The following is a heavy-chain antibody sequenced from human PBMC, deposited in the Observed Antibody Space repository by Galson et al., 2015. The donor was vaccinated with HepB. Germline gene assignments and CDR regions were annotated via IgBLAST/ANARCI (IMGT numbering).Heavy chain of an antibody. Sequence: SLRLSCAASGFTFSSYSMNWVRQAPGKGLEWVSSISSSSSYIYYADSVKGRFTISRDNAKNSLYLQMNSLRAEDTAVYYCARVIPYSGSSLDYWGQGTLVTVSS. J-gene: IGHJ4*02. CDR2: ISSSSSYI. CDR1: GFTFSSYS. D-gene: IGHD1-26*01. V-gene: IGHV3-21*01. CDR3: ARVIPYSGSSLDY.